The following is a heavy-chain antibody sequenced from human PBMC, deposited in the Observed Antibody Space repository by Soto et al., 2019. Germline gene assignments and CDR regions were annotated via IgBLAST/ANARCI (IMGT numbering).Heavy chain of an antibody. D-gene: IGHD3-22*01. CDR3: ASDLGTSFYYRAVGPLNPFAL. CDR1: GYTFRDYS. V-gene: IGHV1-69*01. Sequence: QERLVQSGAEAKRPGSSVKLSCKASGYTFRDYSINWVRQAPGQAPEWMGGIIPAFQTPNYEQRFKGRLSIAADESTATAYMDLNSLSDDDTAVYYCASDLGTSFYYRAVGPLNPFALWGQGTMVTVSS. CDR2: IIPAFQTP. J-gene: IGHJ3*01.